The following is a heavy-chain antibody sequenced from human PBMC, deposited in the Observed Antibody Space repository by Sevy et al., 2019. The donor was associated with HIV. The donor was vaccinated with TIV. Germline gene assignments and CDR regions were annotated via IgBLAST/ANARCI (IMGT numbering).Heavy chain of an antibody. J-gene: IGHJ4*02. Sequence: QSQTLSLTCAISGDSVSSNSAAWNWIRQSPSRGLEWLGRTYYRSKWYNDFAVSVKSRITINPDTSKNHFSLQLNSVTTEDTAVYYCAREGGSYCSSTSCYRGGRFAAAVDYWGQGTLVTVSS. V-gene: IGHV6-1*01. CDR2: TYYRSKWYN. CDR3: AREGGSYCSSTSCYRGGRFAAAVDY. CDR1: GDSVSSNSAA. D-gene: IGHD2-2*02.